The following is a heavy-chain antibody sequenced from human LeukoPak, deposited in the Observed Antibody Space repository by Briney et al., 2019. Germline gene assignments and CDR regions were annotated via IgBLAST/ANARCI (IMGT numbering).Heavy chain of an antibody. D-gene: IGHD2-2*01. V-gene: IGHV1-8*03. CDR2: MNPNSGTT. CDR3: ATYCSSTSCPYNWFDP. CDR1: GYTFTSYD. Sequence: ASVKVSCKASGYTFTSYDINWVRQATGQGLEWMGWMNPNSGTTGYAQKFQGRVTITRNTSISTAYMELSSLRSEDTAVYYCATYCSSTSCPYNWFDPGGQGTLVTVSS. J-gene: IGHJ5*02.